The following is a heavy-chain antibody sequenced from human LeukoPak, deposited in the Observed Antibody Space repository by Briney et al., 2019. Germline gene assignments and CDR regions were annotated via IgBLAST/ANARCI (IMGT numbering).Heavy chain of an antibody. Sequence: ASETLSLTCAVYGGSFSGYYWSWIRQPPGKRLEWIGEINHSGSTNYNPSLKSRVTISVDTSKNQFSLKLSSVTAADTAVYYCARVKGYSSGWFPAFFDYWGQGTLVTVSS. CDR2: INHSGST. CDR3: ARVKGYSSGWFPAFFDY. V-gene: IGHV4-34*01. D-gene: IGHD6-19*01. J-gene: IGHJ4*02. CDR1: GGSFSGYY.